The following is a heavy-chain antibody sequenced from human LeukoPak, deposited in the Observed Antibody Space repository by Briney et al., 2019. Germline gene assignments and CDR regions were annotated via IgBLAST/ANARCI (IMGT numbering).Heavy chain of an antibody. CDR3: AKVGYPWYY. V-gene: IGHV3-23*01. Sequence: GGSLRLSCAASGFTFSNYAMNWVRQAPGKGLEFVSGISGSGGSTYYADSVKGRFTISRDNSKNTLYLQMNSLRAEDTAVYYCAKVGYPWYYWGQGTLVTVSS. D-gene: IGHD1-1*01. CDR2: ISGSGGST. CDR1: GFTFSNYA. J-gene: IGHJ4*02.